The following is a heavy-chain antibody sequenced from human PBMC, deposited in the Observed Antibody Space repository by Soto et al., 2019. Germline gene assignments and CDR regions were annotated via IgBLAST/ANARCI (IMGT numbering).Heavy chain of an antibody. CDR3: ARSGGNANRFSEY. D-gene: IGHD2-15*01. V-gene: IGHV5-51*07. Sequence: GESLKISCQGTGSRFSSSWIGGVHQKPGKGLEWLGNVYPSDSDVRYSPAFEVQVTISAYNSINTAYLQWSSLRASDSAMYYCARSGGNANRFSEYWGQGTLVTVSS. J-gene: IGHJ4*02. CDR2: VYPSDSDV. CDR1: GSRFSSSW.